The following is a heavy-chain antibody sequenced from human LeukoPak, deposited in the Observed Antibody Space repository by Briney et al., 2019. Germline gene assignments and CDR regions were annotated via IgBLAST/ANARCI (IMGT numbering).Heavy chain of an antibody. D-gene: IGHD4-23*01. CDR2: IYPGDSDT. CDR1: VYSFSNYW. CDR3: ARRRGDNWESYYNYYMDI. J-gene: IGHJ6*03. V-gene: IGHV5-51*01. Sequence: GESLKISSKGSVYSFSNYWIVWVRQMPGKGLEWMGIIYPGDSDTRYSPSFQGHVSLSADKSISTAYLQWSSLQASDTAMYYCARRRGDNWESYYNYYMDIWGKGTTVTVSS.